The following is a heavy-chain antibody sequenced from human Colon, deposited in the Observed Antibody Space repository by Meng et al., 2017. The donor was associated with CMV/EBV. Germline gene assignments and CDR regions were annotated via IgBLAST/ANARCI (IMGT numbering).Heavy chain of an antibody. J-gene: IGHJ4*02. CDR2: TNEDGSDK. V-gene: IGHV3-7*01. CDR1: GSSFSNSW. CDR3: ASTGPLYGLYFCY. D-gene: IGHD2-8*01. Sequence: GESLKISCAASGSSFSNSWMIWVRRAPGEGLEWVAKTNEDGSDKYYVDSVKGRFTIFRDNAKNSVYLQMNSRRAEDTAVYYCASTGPLYGLYFCYWGQGTLVTVSS.